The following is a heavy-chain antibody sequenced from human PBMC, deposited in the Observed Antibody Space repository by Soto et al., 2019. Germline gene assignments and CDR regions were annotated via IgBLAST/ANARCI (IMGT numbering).Heavy chain of an antibody. CDR3: VRGVIYYATSGYFRFAS. CDR1: GGSFHNLY. J-gene: IGHJ4*02. V-gene: IGHV4-59*01. Sequence: SETLSLTCNLSGGSFHNLYSLWIRQPPGKGLEWVWHVHYSGSTNYSPSPNSRATISLDTSKSQLSRKRRAVTAAATAMYFRVRGVIYYATSGYFRFASWGQGIPVTVS. D-gene: IGHD3-16*01. CDR2: VHYSGST.